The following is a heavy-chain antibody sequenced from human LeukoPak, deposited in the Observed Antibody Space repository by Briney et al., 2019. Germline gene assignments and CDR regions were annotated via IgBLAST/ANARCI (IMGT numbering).Heavy chain of an antibody. CDR3: AKDRSSGSPWGDVDY. CDR2: ITGSGGTT. V-gene: IGHV3-23*01. D-gene: IGHD1-26*01. Sequence: PGGSLRLSCAASGFTFSSYVMSWVRQAPGRGLEWVSSITGSGGTTYYADSVKGRFTISRGNSENTLYLQMNSLRAEDTAVYYCAKDRSSGSPWGDVDYWGQGTLVTVS. J-gene: IGHJ4*02. CDR1: GFTFSSYV.